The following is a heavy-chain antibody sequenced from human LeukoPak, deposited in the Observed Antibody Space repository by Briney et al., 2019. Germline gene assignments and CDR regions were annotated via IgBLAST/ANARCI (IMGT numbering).Heavy chain of an antibody. CDR1: GYTFTGYY. CDR2: INPSGGST. V-gene: IGHV1-46*01. D-gene: IGHD3-22*01. Sequence: ASVKVSCKASGYTFTGYYMHWVRQAPGQGLEWMGWINPSGGSTSYAQKFQGRVTMTRDMSTSTVYMELSSLRSEDTAVYYCARVGDYYDSSGYYNYWGQGTLVTVSS. J-gene: IGHJ4*02. CDR3: ARVGDYYDSSGYYNY.